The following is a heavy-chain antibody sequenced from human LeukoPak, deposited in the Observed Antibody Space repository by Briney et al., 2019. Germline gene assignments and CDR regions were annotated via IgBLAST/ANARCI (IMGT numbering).Heavy chain of an antibody. CDR1: GGSFSGYY. D-gene: IGHD3-10*01. J-gene: IGHJ4*02. Sequence: SETLSLTCAVYGGSFSGYYWSWLPQPPGKGLEGMGEINHSKSNNYNQPLKSRVTISVDTSKNQYSQKMSLGTAADTAVYYCASRLLWFRELLFMSRSRAFDYWGQGTLVTVSS. CDR2: INHSKSN. V-gene: IGHV4-34*01. CDR3: ASRLLWFRELLFMSRSRAFDY.